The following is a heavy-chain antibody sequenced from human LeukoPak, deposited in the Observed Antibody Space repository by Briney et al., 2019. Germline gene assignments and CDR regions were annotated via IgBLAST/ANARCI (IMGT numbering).Heavy chain of an antibody. Sequence: SVKVSCKASGYTFTSYGISWVRQAPGQGLEWMGGIIPIFGTANYAQKFQGRVTITADKSTSTAYMELRSLRSDDTAVYYCAREASSGAYNDXWGQGTLVTV. CDR1: GYTFTSYG. CDR3: AREASSGAYNDX. D-gene: IGHD1-26*01. J-gene: IGHJ4*02. V-gene: IGHV1-69*06. CDR2: IIPIFGTA.